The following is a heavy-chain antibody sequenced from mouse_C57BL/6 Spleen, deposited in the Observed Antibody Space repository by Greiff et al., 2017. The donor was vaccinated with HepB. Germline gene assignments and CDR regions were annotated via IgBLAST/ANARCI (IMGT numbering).Heavy chain of an antibody. CDR3: TLITTVVASPYYFDY. J-gene: IGHJ2*01. Sequence: EVKVEESGGGLVQPGGSMKLSCVASGFTFSNYWMNWVRQSPEKGLEWVAQIRLKSDNYATHYAESVKGRFTISRDDSKSSVYLQMNNLRAEDTGIYYCTLITTVVASPYYFDYWGQGTTLTVSS. V-gene: IGHV6-3*01. CDR2: IRLKSDNYAT. D-gene: IGHD1-1*01. CDR1: GFTFSNYW.